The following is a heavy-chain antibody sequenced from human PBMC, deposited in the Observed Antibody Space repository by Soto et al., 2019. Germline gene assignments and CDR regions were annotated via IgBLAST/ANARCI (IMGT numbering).Heavy chain of an antibody. CDR2: LSGSGATT. J-gene: IGHJ4*02. Sequence: EVQLLESGGGLVQPGGSLRLSCAASGFTFSSFAMSWVRQGPGKGLEGVSALSGSGATTYYADSVKGRFTISRDNSKNTLFLQMNSLRAGDTAVYYCAKDQGVASRPPFDYWGRGTLVTVSS. V-gene: IGHV3-23*01. CDR1: GFTFSSFA. CDR3: AKDQGVASRPPFDY. D-gene: IGHD6-6*01.